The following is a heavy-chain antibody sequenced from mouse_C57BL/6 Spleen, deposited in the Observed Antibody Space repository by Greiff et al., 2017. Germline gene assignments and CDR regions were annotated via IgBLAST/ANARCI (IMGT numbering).Heavy chain of an antibody. CDR2: INPSNGGT. D-gene: IGHD2-1*01. CDR3: ARVWGYGNYGYFDV. J-gene: IGHJ1*03. V-gene: IGHV1-53*01. CDR1: GYTFTSYW. Sequence: QVQLQQPGTELVKPGASVKLSCKASGYTFTSYWMHWVKQRPGQGLEWIGNINPSNGGTNYNAKFKSKATLTVDKSSSTAYMQLSSLTAEDSAVYYCARVWGYGNYGYFDVWGTGTTVTVSS.